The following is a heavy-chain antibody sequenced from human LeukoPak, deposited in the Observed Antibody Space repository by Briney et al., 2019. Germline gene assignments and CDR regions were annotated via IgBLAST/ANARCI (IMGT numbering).Heavy chain of an antibody. CDR2: INPNSGGT. J-gene: IGHJ4*02. V-gene: IGHV1-2*02. D-gene: IGHD4-11*01. CDR1: GYTFTGYY. CDR3: AREGANDDYSNYYFDY. Sequence: ASVKVSCKASGYTFTGYYMHWVRQAPGQGLEWMGWINPNSGGTNYAQKFQGRVTMTRDTSNSTAYMELSSLRSDDTAVYYCAREGANDDYSNYYFDYWGQGTLVTVSS.